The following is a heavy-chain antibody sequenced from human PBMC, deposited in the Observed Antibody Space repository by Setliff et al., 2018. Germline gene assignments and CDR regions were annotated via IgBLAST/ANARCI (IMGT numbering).Heavy chain of an antibody. Sequence: GSLRLSCAASGFTFSEEWMSWVRQAPGKGLEWIGRIKSEIAGGTTDYGAPVKGRFTISRDDSKNTLLLQMNNLKTEDTAVYYCAKCGGDHCCPLNYYQYMDVWGKGTTVTVSS. CDR1: GFTFSEEW. CDR3: AKCGGDHCCPLNYYQYMDV. D-gene: IGHD2-21*02. CDR2: IKSEIAGGTT. J-gene: IGHJ6*03. V-gene: IGHV3-15*01.